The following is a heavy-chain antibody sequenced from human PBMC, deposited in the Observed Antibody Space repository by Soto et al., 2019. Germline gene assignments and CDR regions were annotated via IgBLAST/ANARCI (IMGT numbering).Heavy chain of an antibody. J-gene: IGHJ6*02. CDR1: GFTFSSYA. Sequence: PGGSLRLSCAASGFTFSSYAMHWVRRAPGKGLEWVAVISYDGSNKYYADSVKGRFTISRDNSKNTLYLQMNSLRAEDTAVYYCARDRGIWSRGVYGMDVWGQGTTVTVSS. D-gene: IGHD2-15*01. CDR3: ARDRGIWSRGVYGMDV. V-gene: IGHV3-30-3*01. CDR2: ISYDGSNK.